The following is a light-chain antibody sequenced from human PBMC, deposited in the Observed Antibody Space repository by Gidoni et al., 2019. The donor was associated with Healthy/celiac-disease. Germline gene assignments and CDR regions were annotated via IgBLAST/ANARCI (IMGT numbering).Light chain of an antibody. J-gene: IGKJ5*01. CDR3: QQFNSYPIT. CDR1: KGISSA. Sequence: AIQLTPSPSSLSASVGDRVTITCRASKGISSALAWYQKKPGKAPKLLIYDASSLESGVPSRFSGSGSGTDFTLTISRLQPEDFATYYCQQFNSYPITFGQGTRLEIK. CDR2: DAS. V-gene: IGKV1-13*02.